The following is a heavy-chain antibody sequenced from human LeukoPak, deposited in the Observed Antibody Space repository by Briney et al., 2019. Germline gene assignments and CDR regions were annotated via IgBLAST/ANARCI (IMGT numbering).Heavy chain of an antibody. Sequence: PGGSLRLSCAASGFTFSSYWMHWVRHAPGKGLVWVSRINSDGSSTSYADSAKGRFTISRDNAKNTLYLQMNSLRAEDTAVYYCARDSRRELRAFDYWGQGTLVTVSS. V-gene: IGHV3-74*01. CDR2: INSDGSST. J-gene: IGHJ4*02. CDR3: ARDSRRELRAFDY. D-gene: IGHD1-7*01. CDR1: GFTFSSYW.